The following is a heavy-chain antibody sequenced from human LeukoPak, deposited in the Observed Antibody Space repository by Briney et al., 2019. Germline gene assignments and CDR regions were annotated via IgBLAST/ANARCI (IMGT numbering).Heavy chain of an antibody. D-gene: IGHD3-3*01. CDR2: IKQDGSEK. CDR3: ARVMGYYDFWSGYYAFDY. CDR1: GFAFSSYW. Sequence: GGSLRLSCAASGFAFSSYWMSWVRQAPGKGLEWVANIKQDGSEKYYVDSVKGRFTISRDNAKNSLYLQMNSLRAEDTAVYYCARVMGYYDFWSGYYAFDYWGQGTLVTVSS. J-gene: IGHJ4*02. V-gene: IGHV3-7*01.